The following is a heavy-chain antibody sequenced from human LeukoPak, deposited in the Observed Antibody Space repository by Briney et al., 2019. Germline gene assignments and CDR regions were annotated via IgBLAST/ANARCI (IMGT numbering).Heavy chain of an antibody. D-gene: IGHD3-3*01. J-gene: IGHJ4*02. CDR1: GGSFSGYY. CDR3: ARGRMGIFGVVPLVY. V-gene: IGHV4-34*01. Sequence: SETLSLTCAVYGGSFSGYYWSWIRQPPGKGLEWIWEINHSGSTNYNPSLTSRVTISVDTSKNQFSLKLSSVTAADTAVYYCARGRMGIFGVVPLVYWGQGTLVTVSS. CDR2: INHSGST.